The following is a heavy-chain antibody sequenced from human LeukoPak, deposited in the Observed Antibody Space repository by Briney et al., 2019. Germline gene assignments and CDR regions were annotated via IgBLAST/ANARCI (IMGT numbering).Heavy chain of an antibody. CDR1: GGSISSYY. Sequence: SETLSLTCTVSGGSISSYYWSWIRQPPGKGLEWIGYIYYSGSTNYNPSLKSRVTISVDTSKNQFSLKLSSVTAADTAVYYCAREGTMVRGVIRYYYYGMDVWGHGTTVTVSS. CDR2: IYYSGST. CDR3: AREGTMVRGVIRYYYYGMDV. D-gene: IGHD3-10*01. J-gene: IGHJ6*02. V-gene: IGHV4-59*01.